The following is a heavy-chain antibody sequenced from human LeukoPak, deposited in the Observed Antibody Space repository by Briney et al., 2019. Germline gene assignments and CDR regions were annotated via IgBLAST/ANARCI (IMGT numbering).Heavy chain of an antibody. CDR1: GFTFSDYA. CDR3: AKDRDCSGGSCYESD. Sequence: GGSLRLSCAASGFTFSDYAMTWVRQAPGKGLEWVSAISGSGGSTFYADSVKGRFTISRDNSKNTPHLQMNSLRAEDTAVYYCAKDRDCSGGSCYESDWGQGTLVTVSS. V-gene: IGHV3-23*01. J-gene: IGHJ4*02. CDR2: ISGSGGST. D-gene: IGHD2-15*01.